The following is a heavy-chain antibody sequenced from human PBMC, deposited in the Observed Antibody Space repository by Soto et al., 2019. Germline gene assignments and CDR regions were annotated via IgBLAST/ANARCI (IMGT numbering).Heavy chain of an antibody. D-gene: IGHD6-19*01. CDR2: ISSNSAYI. CDR3: ARDRSADRFVQYFQH. Sequence: GSLRLSCAASGFTFRSFTMNWVRQAPGKGLEWVSTISSNSAYIYYTDALRGRFTISRDNAKNSLYLQMNSLTSEDTAVYYCARDRSADRFVQYFQHWGPGTLVTVSS. CDR1: GFTFRSFT. V-gene: IGHV3-21*01. J-gene: IGHJ1*01.